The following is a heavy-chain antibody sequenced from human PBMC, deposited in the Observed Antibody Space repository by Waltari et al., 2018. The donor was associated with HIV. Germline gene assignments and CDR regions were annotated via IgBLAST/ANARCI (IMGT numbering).Heavy chain of an antibody. V-gene: IGHV1-69*06. D-gene: IGHD3-22*01. Sequence: QVQLVQSGAEVKKPGSSVKVSCKASGGTFSSYAISWVRQAPGQGLEWMGGSIPHFGTANHAQKFQVRVTITADKSTSTAYIELSSLRSEDTAVYYCARDSEYYYDSSGYPRGALDIWGQGTMVTVSS. CDR1: GGTFSSYA. CDR2: SIPHFGTA. J-gene: IGHJ3*02. CDR3: ARDSEYYYDSSGYPRGALDI.